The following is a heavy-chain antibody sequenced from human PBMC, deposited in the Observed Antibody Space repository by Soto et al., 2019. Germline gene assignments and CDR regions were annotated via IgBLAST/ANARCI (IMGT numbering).Heavy chain of an antibody. Sequence: PGGSLRPSCAASGFTFSSYAMHWVRQAPGKGLEWVAVISYDGSNKYYADSVKGRFTISRDNSKNTLYLQMNSLRAEDTAVYYCASSTTAVWVFAFDIWGQGTMVTVSS. CDR2: ISYDGSNK. CDR1: GFTFSSYA. D-gene: IGHD4-17*01. V-gene: IGHV3-30-3*01. J-gene: IGHJ3*02. CDR3: ASSTTAVWVFAFDI.